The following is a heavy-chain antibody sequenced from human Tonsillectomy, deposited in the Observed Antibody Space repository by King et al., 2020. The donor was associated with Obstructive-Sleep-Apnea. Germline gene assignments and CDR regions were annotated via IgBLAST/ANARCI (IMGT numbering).Heavy chain of an antibody. V-gene: IGHV3-9*01. J-gene: IGHJ4*02. D-gene: IGHD1-1*01. Sequence: VKLVESGGDLVQPGRSLRLTCAASGFSFEDYPMHWVRHAPGKGLEWVSGITWNSGRIDYSDSVKGRFTISRDNAKNSLFLQMNSLKPDDTAFYYCTRGRLAARYTDPPKYYFDFWGLGTLVTVSS. CDR2: ITWNSGRI. CDR3: TRGRLAARYTDPPKYYFDF. CDR1: GFSFEDYP.